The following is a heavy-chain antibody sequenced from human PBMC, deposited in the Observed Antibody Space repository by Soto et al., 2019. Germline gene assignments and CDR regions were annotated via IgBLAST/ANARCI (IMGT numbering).Heavy chain of an antibody. J-gene: IGHJ4*02. CDR3: ARLPTPFTRVGATTGEVY. V-gene: IGHV4-39*01. CDR2: IYYSGST. CDR1: GGSISSSSYY. D-gene: IGHD1-26*01. Sequence: QLQLQESGPGLVKPSETLSLTCTVSGGSISSSSYYWGWIRQPPGKGLEWIGSIYYSGSTYYNPSLKSRVTISVDTSKNQFSLKLSSVTAADTAVYYCARLPTPFTRVGATTGEVYWGQGTLVTVSS.